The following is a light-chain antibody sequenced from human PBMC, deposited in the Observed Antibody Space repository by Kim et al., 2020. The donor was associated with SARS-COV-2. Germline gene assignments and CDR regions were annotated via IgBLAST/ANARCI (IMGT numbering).Light chain of an antibody. Sequence: THLNWYQQKPGQAPRLLISGASSLQPGVPSRFSGSGSGSVFTLTISSLQPEDAATYYCQQSFSLPLTFGGGTKVDIK. V-gene: IGKV1-39*01. CDR1: TH. CDR2: GAS. CDR3: QQSFSLPLT. J-gene: IGKJ4*01.